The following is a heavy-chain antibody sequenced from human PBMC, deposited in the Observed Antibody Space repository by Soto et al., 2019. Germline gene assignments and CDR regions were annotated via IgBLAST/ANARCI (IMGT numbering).Heavy chain of an antibody. Sequence: GGSLRLSCAASGFSFSTYTMIWVRQAPGKGLEWVSSISSGSSYIYYADSVKGRFTISRDNANNSLYLQMNSLRAEDTAVYYCARDGYCSGGSCYSLGWGQGTLVTVSS. V-gene: IGHV3-21*01. D-gene: IGHD2-15*01. CDR1: GFSFSTYT. CDR2: ISSGSSYI. J-gene: IGHJ4*02. CDR3: ARDGYCSGGSCYSLG.